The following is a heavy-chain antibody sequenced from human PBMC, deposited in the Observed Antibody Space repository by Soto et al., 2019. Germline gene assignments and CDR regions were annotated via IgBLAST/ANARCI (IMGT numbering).Heavy chain of an antibody. J-gene: IGHJ4*02. D-gene: IGHD3-10*01. CDR3: ASSYGSGYRAFDY. V-gene: IGHV1-69*02. Sequence: QVQLVQSGAEVKKPGSSVRVSCKASGDTFTFYSINWVRQAPGLGLEWMGRINPILSMSNYAQRFQGRVTMTADKSTSTAYMELSRLRSEDTAMYYCASSYGSGYRAFDYWGQGALVPVSS. CDR1: GDTFTFYS. CDR2: INPILSMS.